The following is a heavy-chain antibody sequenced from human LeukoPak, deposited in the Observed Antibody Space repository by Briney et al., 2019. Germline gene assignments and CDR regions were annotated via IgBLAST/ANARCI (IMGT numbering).Heavy chain of an antibody. CDR2: IKQDGSVK. J-gene: IGHJ6*02. CDR1: GFSFSTYW. CDR3: ARDLVRENYYGMDV. Sequence: GGSLRLSCAASGFSFSTYWMGWVRQAPGTGLEWVANIKQDGSVKYYVDSVKGRFTVSRDNAKNSLYVQINSLRVEDTAVYYCARDLVRENYYGMDVWGQGTTVTVSS. D-gene: IGHD6-13*01. V-gene: IGHV3-7*03.